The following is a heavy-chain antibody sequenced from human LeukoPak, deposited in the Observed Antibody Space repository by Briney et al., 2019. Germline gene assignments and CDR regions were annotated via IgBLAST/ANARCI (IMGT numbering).Heavy chain of an antibody. Sequence: GGSLRLSCAASGFTFSSYGMHWVRQAPGKGLEWVAFIRYDGSNKYYADSVKGRFTISRDNSKNTLYLQMNSLRAEDTAVYYCAKDHSSSWYFFDYWAREPWSPSPQ. CDR3: AKDHSSSWYFFDY. CDR2: IRYDGSNK. J-gene: IGHJ4*02. V-gene: IGHV3-30*02. CDR1: GFTFSSYG. D-gene: IGHD6-13*01.